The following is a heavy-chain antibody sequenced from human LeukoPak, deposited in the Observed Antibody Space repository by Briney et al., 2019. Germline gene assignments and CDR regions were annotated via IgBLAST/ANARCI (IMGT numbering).Heavy chain of an antibody. V-gene: IGHV3-64*04. D-gene: IGHD1-26*01. CDR3: ARDRGYSGSYFYYFDY. Sequence: GGSLRLSCSASGFTFNSYPVHWVRQAPGKGLEWVSVVSVSGDTTYFADSVKGRFTVSRDNSKNTLYLQMNSLRADDTAMYYCARDRGYSGSYFYYFDYWGQGTLVTVSS. CDR2: VSVSGDTT. CDR1: GFTFNSYP. J-gene: IGHJ4*02.